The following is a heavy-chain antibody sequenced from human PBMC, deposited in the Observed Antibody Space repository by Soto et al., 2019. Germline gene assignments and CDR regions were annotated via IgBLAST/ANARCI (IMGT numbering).Heavy chain of an antibody. CDR1: GFTFRSYA. CDR3: AKSYGDYGAGGYYYYYGMDV. D-gene: IGHD4-17*01. Sequence: PGGSLRLSCAASGFTFRSYAMSWVRQAPGKGLEWFSAIIVSGGSTYYADSVKGRFTISRDISKNTLYLQMNSLRAEDTAVYYCAKSYGDYGAGGYYYYYGMDVWGQGTTVTVSS. CDR2: IIVSGGST. J-gene: IGHJ6*02. V-gene: IGHV3-23*01.